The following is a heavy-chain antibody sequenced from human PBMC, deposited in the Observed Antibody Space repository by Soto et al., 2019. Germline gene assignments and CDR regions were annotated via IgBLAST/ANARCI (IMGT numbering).Heavy chain of an antibody. CDR2: ISAYNGNT. D-gene: IGHD6-13*01. CDR1: GYTFTSYG. Sequence: ASVKVSCKASGYTFTSYGISWVRQAPGQGLEWMGWISAYNGNTNYAQKLQGRVTMTTDTSTSTAYMELRSLRSDDTAVYYCAREGGTAAGTWYYYYGMDVWGQGTTVTVSS. J-gene: IGHJ6*02. CDR3: AREGGTAAGTWYYYYGMDV. V-gene: IGHV1-18*01.